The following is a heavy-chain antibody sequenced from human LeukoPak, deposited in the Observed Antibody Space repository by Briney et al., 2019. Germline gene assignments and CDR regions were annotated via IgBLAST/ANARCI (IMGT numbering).Heavy chain of an antibody. CDR2: ISSSGSTI. CDR3: AKDLSYEEQVPDALDI. D-gene: IGHD5-12*01. J-gene: IGHJ3*02. V-gene: IGHV3-48*03. Sequence: GGSLRLSCAASGFTFSSYEMNWVRQAPGKGLEWVSYISSSGSTIYYADSVKGRFTISRDNSKKMLYLQMNSLRAEDTAVYYCAKDLSYEEQVPDALDIWGQGTMVTVSS. CDR1: GFTFSSYE.